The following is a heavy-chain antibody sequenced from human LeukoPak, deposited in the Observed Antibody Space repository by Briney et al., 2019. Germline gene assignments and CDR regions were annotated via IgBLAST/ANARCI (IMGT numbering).Heavy chain of an antibody. J-gene: IGHJ6*04. Sequence: GGSLRLSCTVSGFTVSSNSMSWVRQAPGKGLEWVSAISGSGGSTYYADSVEGRFTISRDNSKNTLYLQMNSLRAEDTAVYYCAELGITMIGGVWGKGTTVTISS. CDR3: AELGITMIGGV. V-gene: IGHV3-23*01. D-gene: IGHD3-10*02. CDR1: GFTVSSNS. CDR2: ISGSGGST.